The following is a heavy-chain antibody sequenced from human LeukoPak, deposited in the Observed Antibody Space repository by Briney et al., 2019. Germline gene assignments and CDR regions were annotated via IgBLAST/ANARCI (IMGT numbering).Heavy chain of an antibody. CDR3: ARGKRRFDI. Sequence: GGSLRLSCAASEFTFSDHYMTWIRQSPGKGLEWISYISPSAYSTYYADSVKGRFSISRGNAKNSLYLQMNSLRVEDTAIYYCARGKRRFDIWGQGTLVTVSS. J-gene: IGHJ4*02. CDR1: EFTFSDHY. CDR2: ISPSAYST. V-gene: IGHV3-11*01.